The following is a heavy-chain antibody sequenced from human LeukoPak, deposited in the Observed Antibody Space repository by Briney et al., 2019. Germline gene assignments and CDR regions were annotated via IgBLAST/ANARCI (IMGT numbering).Heavy chain of an antibody. J-gene: IGHJ4*02. CDR1: GGSISSSSSY. CDR2: IYYSGST. Sequence: SETLSLTCTVSGGSISSSSSYWGWIRQPPGKGLEWIGSIYYSGSTYYNPSLKSRITISVDTSKNQFSLKLSSVTAADTAVYYCARLDDSSGYFHWGQGTLVPVPS. CDR3: ARLDDSSGYFH. D-gene: IGHD3-22*01. V-gene: IGHV4-39*01.